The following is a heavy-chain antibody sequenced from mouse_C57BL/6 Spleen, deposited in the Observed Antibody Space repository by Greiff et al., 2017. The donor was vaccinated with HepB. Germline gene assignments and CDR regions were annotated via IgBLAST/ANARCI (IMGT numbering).Heavy chain of an antibody. V-gene: IGHV2-5*01. CDR3: AKSAYDGYYVDY. CDR2: IWRGGST. CDR1: GFSLTSYG. J-gene: IGHJ2*01. Sequence: QVQLQQSGPGLVQPSQSLSITCTVSGFSLTSYGVHWVRQSPGKGLEWLGVIWRGGSTDYNAAFMSRLRITKDNSKSQVFFKMNSLQADDTAIYYCAKSAYDGYYVDYWGQGTTLTVSS. D-gene: IGHD2-3*01.